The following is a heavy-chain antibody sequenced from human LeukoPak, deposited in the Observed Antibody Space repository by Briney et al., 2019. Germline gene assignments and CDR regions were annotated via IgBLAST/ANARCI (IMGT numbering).Heavy chain of an antibody. J-gene: IGHJ6*02. CDR3: ARALPGDVVVVPAAIPIHYGMDV. Sequence: GGSLRLSCAASGFTFRSYWMSWVRQAPGKGLEWLGHINQEASRTDHADSVKGRFTISRDNAKNSLYLQMNSLRAEDTAVYYCARALPGDVVVVPAAIPIHYGMDVWGQGTTVTVSS. V-gene: IGHV3-7*01. CDR2: INQEASRT. CDR1: GFTFRSYW. D-gene: IGHD2-2*01.